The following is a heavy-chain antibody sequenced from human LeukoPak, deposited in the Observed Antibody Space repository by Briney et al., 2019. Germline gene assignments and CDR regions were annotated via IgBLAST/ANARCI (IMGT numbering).Heavy chain of an antibody. CDR1: GGSFSGYY. J-gene: IGHJ4*02. Sequence: PSETLSLTCAVYGGSFSGYYWSWIRQPPGKGLEWIGEINHSGSTNYNPSLKSRVTLSVDTSKNQFSLKLSSVTAADTAVYYCARGAQLWDHWGQGTLVTVSS. CDR3: ARGAQLWDH. V-gene: IGHV4-34*01. D-gene: IGHD5-18*01. CDR2: INHSGST.